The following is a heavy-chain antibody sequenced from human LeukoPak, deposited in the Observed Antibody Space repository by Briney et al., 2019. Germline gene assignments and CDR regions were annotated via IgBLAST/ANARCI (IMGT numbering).Heavy chain of an antibody. V-gene: IGHV3-49*03. CDR2: IRSKAYGGTT. J-gene: IGHJ4*02. CDR1: GFTFGDYA. D-gene: IGHD5-18*01. CDR3: TKYSGRIDY. Sequence: SGGSLRLSCTSSGFTFGDYAMSWSRQAPGKGLEWVAFIRSKAYGGTTEYAASVKGRFTISRDDSKSIAYLQMNSLKTEDTAVYYCTKYSGRIDYWGQGTLVTVSS.